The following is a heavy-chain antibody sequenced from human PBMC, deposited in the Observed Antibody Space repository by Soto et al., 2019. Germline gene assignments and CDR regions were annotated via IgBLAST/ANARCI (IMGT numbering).Heavy chain of an antibody. CDR2: ISYDGSNK. D-gene: IGHD6-6*01. CDR1: GFTFSSYA. Sequence: PGGSLRLSCAASGFTFSSYAMHWVRQAPGKGLEWVAVISYDGSNKYYADSVKGRFTISRDNSKNTLYLQMNSLRAEDTAVYYCAIDQLGSSSGDYYYYYGMDVWGQGTTVTVSS. V-gene: IGHV3-30-3*01. CDR3: AIDQLGSSSGDYYYYYGMDV. J-gene: IGHJ6*02.